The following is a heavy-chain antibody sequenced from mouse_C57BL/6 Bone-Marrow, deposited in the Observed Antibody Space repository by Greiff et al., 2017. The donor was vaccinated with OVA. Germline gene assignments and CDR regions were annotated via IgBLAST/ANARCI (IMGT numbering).Heavy chain of an antibody. CDR1: GYAFTNYL. CDR2: INPGSGGT. J-gene: IGHJ4*01. D-gene: IGHD1-1*01. Sequence: QVQLQQSGAELVRPGTSVKVSCKASGYAFTNYLIAWVKQRPGQGLEWIGVINPGSGGTNYNEKFTGKATLTADKSSSPAYMQLSSLTSEDSAVYFCEKVATRDYYAMDDWGQGTSVTVSS. CDR3: EKVATRDYYAMDD. V-gene: IGHV1-54*01.